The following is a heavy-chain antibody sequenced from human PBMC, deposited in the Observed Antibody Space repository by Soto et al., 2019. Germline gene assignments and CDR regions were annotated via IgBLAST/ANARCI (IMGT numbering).Heavy chain of an antibody. CDR2: ISSSGSTI. J-gene: IGHJ3*02. CDR1: GFTFSDYY. CDR3: ARDGRRGIVVVPAAINAFDI. D-gene: IGHD2-2*01. V-gene: IGHV3-11*01. Sequence: GGSLRLSCAASGFTFSDYYMSWIRQAPGKGLEWVSYISSSGSTIYYADSVKGRFTISRDNAKNSLYLQMNSLRAEDTAVYYCARDGRRGIVVVPAAINAFDIWGQGTMVTVSS.